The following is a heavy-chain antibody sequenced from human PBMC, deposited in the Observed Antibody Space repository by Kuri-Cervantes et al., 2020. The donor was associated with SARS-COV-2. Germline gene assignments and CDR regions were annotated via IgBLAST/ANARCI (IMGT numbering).Heavy chain of an antibody. CDR2: ISWNSGSI. J-gene: IGHJ6*03. D-gene: IGHD1-26*01. CDR1: GFTFDDYA. CDR3: AKDGTTISEWEGMDV. V-gene: IGHV3-9*01. Sequence: SLKISCAASGFTFDDYAMHWVRQAPGKGLEWVSGISWNSGSIGYADSVKGRFTISRDNAKNSLYLQMNSLRAEDTALYYCAKDGTTISEWEGMDVWGKGTTVTVSS.